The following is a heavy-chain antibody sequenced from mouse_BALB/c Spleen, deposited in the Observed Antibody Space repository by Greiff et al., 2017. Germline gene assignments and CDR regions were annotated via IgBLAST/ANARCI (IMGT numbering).Heavy chain of an antibody. D-gene: IGHD1-1*02. CDR2: INPNNGGT. CDR3: ARSFITIRARYAMDY. V-gene: IGHV1-18*01. Sequence: EVKLQQSGPELVKPGASVKISCKTSGYTFTEYTMHWVKQSHGKSLEWIGGINPNNGGTSYNQKFKGKATLTVDKSSSTAYMELRSLTSEDSAVYYCARSFITIRARYAMDYRGQGTSVTVSS. CDR1: GYTFTEYT. J-gene: IGHJ4*01.